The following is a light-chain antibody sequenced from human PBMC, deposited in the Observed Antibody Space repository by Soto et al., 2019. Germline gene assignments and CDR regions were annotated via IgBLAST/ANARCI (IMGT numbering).Light chain of an antibody. J-gene: IGLJ3*02. V-gene: IGLV2-14*01. CDR3: TSYTTSSTLV. CDR2: EVS. CDR1: SSDVGGYNY. Sequence: QSVLTQPASVSGSPGQSITISCTGTSSDVGGYNYVSWYQQYPGKAPKLMIYEVSNRPSGVSNRFSGSKSGNTASPTISGLQAEDEADYYCTSYTTSSTLVFGGGTQLTVL.